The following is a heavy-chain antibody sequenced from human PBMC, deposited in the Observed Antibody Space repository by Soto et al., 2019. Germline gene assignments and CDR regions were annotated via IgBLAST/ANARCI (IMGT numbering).Heavy chain of an antibody. J-gene: IGHJ3*02. CDR3: ARPTPDTAMVYDAFDI. CDR2: IYYSGST. CDR1: GGSISTYY. V-gene: IGHV4-59*12. D-gene: IGHD5-18*01. Sequence: SETLSLTCTVSGGSISTYYWSWIRQPPGKGLEWIGYIYYSGSTSYNPSLKSRVTISADKSISTAYLQWSSLKASDTAMYYCARPTPDTAMVYDAFDIWGQGAMVTVSS.